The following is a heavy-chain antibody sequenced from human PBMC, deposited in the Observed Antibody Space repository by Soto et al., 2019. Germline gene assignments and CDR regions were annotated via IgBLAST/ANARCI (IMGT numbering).Heavy chain of an antibody. CDR2: ISGSGGST. J-gene: IGHJ4*02. CDR1: GFTFSSYA. Sequence: EVQLLESGGGLGQPGGSLRLSCEASGFTFSSYAMSWVRQAPGKGLEWVSAISGSGGSTYYADSVKGRFTISRDNPKNKLNLQMDSLRADDTAVYYRAGPDVWSGELLPSPDSWGQGTLVTVSS. V-gene: IGHV3-23*01. D-gene: IGHD3-10*01. CDR3: AGPDVWSGELLPSPDS.